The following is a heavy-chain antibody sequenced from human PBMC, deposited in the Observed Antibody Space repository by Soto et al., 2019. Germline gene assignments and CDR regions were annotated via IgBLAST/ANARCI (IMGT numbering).Heavy chain of an antibody. Sequence: QPGGSLRLSCSASGFTFGSYWMNWVRQAPGKGLVWVSRIDSDGSSTTYADSVKGRFTTSRDNAKNTLYLQMSSLRVEDTAVYYCARGRPFGMDVRGQGTT. V-gene: IGHV3-74*01. J-gene: IGHJ6*02. CDR2: IDSDGSST. CDR1: GFTFGSYW. CDR3: ARGRPFGMDV.